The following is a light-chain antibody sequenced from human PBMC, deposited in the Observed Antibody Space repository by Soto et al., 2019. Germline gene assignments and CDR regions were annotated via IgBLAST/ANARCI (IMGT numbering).Light chain of an antibody. J-gene: IGKJ4*01. CDR3: HQYYQWPLT. CDR2: DAS. Sequence: DIGLKQSPCTLSLSQGERATLSCRVSQSVSSNFLAWYLQKPGQAPRLLIYDASNRATGIPARFSGSGSGTEFTLTISSLLSEDIAVYYCHQYYQWPLTFGGGTKVDIK. CDR1: QSVSSN. V-gene: IGKV3-15*01.